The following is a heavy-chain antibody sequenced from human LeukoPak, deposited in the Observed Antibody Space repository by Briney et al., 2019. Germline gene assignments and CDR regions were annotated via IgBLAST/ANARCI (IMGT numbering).Heavy chain of an antibody. CDR3: ARDGCADTAMCSTDY. CDR2: IYPGDSDT. V-gene: IGHV5-51*01. J-gene: IGHJ4*02. D-gene: IGHD5-18*01. CDR1: GWSFNNLW. Sequence: ESLKISRNGSGWSFNNLWIGLVRQIPGQGPEVIGIIYPGDSDTRYSPSFQGQVTISADKSISTAYLQWISLRDEDTAVYCCARDGCADTAMCSTDYWGEGTLVTASS.